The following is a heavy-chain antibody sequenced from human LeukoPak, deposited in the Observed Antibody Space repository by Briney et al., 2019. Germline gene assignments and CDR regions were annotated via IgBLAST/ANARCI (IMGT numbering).Heavy chain of an antibody. D-gene: IGHD3-16*01. CDR2: INPNSGGT. Sequence: ASVKVSCKGSGYTFTGYYMHWVRQAPGQGLEWMGWINPNSGGTNYAQKFQGRVTMTRDTSISTAYMELSRLRSDDTAVYYCARSPWGGGSNWFDPWGQGTLVTVSS. CDR1: GYTFTGYY. CDR3: ARSPWGGGSNWFDP. V-gene: IGHV1-2*02. J-gene: IGHJ5*02.